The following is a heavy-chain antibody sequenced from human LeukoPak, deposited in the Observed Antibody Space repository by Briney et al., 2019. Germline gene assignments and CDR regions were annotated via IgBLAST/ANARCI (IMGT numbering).Heavy chain of an antibody. CDR2: SYSGGST. V-gene: IGHV3-53*01. CDR1: GFTVSSNY. D-gene: IGHD3-16*01. J-gene: IGHJ4*02. CDR3: ARALGTFGVYYFDY. Sequence: GGSLRLSCAASGFTVSSNYMSWVRKGPGKGLEWVSVSYSGGSTYYADSVKGRFTISRGNSKNTLYLQMNSLRAEGTAVYYCARALGTFGVYYFDYWGQGTMVTVSS.